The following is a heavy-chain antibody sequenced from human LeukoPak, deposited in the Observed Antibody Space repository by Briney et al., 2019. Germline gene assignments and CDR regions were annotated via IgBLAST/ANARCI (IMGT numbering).Heavy chain of an antibody. CDR1: GYTFTGYY. CDR3: ARDRDSGYDLWFDP. Sequence: ASVKVSCKASGYTFTGYYMHWVRQAPGQGPEWMGWINPNSGGTNYAQKFQGRVTMTRDTSISTAYMELSRLRSDDTAVYYCARDRDSGYDLWFDPWGQGTLVTVSS. V-gene: IGHV1-2*02. CDR2: INPNSGGT. J-gene: IGHJ5*02. D-gene: IGHD5-12*01.